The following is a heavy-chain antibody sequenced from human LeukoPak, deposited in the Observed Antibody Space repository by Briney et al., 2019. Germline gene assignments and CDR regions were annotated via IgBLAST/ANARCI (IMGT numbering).Heavy chain of an antibody. CDR2: ISGSGGST. CDR3: AKDSAGYSSSWYDY. CDR1: GFTFSSYA. D-gene: IGHD6-13*01. V-gene: IGHV3-23*01. Sequence: GGSLRLSCAASGFTFSSYAMSWVRQAPGKGLEWVSAISGSGGSTYYADSVKGRFTISRDNSKNTLYLQMNGLRAEDTAVYYCAKDSAGYSSSWYDYWGQGTLVTVSS. J-gene: IGHJ4*02.